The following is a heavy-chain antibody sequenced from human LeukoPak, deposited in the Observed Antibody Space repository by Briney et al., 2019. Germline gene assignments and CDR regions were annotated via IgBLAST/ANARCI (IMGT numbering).Heavy chain of an antibody. CDR2: IYHSGST. V-gene: IGHV4-30-2*05. J-gene: IGHJ4*02. Sequence: PPQTLSLTCAVSGGSISSGGYSWSWIRQPPGKGLEWIGYIYHSGSTYYNPSLKSRLTISLDTSKNQFSLRLSSVTAADTAIYYCARVMTGTTHYNYWGQGTLVTVSS. CDR1: GGSISSGGYS. CDR3: ARVMTGTTHYNY. D-gene: IGHD1-7*01.